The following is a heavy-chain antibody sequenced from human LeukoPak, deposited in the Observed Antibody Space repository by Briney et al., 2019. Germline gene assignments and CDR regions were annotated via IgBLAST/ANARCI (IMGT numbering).Heavy chain of an antibody. CDR3: ARGIGASSGWYVIDY. CDR2: INVGNGKT. Sequence: GASVKVSCKASGYILTTYAMHWVRQAPGQRLEWMGWINVGNGKTKCSQKFQGRVTITRDTSASTAYMELTSLRSEDTARYYCARGIGASSGWYVIDYWGQGTLVTVSS. CDR1: GYILTTYA. V-gene: IGHV1-3*01. D-gene: IGHD6-19*01. J-gene: IGHJ4*02.